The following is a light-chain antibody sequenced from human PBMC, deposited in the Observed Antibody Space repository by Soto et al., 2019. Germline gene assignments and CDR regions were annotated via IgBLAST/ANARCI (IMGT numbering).Light chain of an antibody. CDR1: QSISIW. J-gene: IGKJ1*01. CDR2: KAS. Sequence: DIQMTQSPSTLSASVGDRVTITCRASQSISIWLAWYQQKPGKAPKILIYKASSLESGVPSRFSGSGSGTDFTLTISSLQAEDVAVYYCQQYDSTPWTFGQGTKVDNK. CDR3: QQYDSTPWT. V-gene: IGKV1-5*03.